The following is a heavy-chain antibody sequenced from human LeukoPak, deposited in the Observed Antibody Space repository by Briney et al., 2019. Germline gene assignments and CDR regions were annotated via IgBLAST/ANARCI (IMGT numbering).Heavy chain of an antibody. J-gene: IGHJ4*02. D-gene: IGHD4-23*01. Sequence: PGGSLRLSCAASRFTFSNYRMNWVRQAPGKGLEWIAYISSTSVIYYADSVKGRFTISRDNAKNSLFLQMNSLGVDDTAVYYCAREGDGSNSGFAYWGQGTLVTVSS. CDR1: RFTFSNYR. V-gene: IGHV3-48*01. CDR3: AREGDGSNSGFAY. CDR2: ISSTSVI.